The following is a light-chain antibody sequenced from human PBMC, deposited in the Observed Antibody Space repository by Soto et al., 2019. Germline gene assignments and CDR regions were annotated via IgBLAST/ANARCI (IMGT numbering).Light chain of an antibody. V-gene: IGKV1-39*01. CDR1: QSISSY. Sequence: DIQMTQSPSSLSASVGDRVTITCRASQSISSYLNWYQQKPGKAPKLLIYAASSLQSGVPSRFSGSGSGTDFTLTISSLHPEDFATYSCQQSYSTPPYTFGQGTKLEIK. J-gene: IGKJ2*01. CDR2: AAS. CDR3: QQSYSTPPYT.